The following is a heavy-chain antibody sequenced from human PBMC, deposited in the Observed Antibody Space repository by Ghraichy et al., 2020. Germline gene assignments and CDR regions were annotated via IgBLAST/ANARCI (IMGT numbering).Heavy chain of an antibody. J-gene: IGHJ1*01. CDR3: AKDRAVAGTKGEKYFQH. D-gene: IGHD6-19*01. CDR2: ISGSGGST. CDR1: GFTFSSYA. Sequence: GGSLRLSCAASGFTFSSYAMSWVRQAPGKGLEWVSAISGSGGSTYYADSVKGRFTISRDNSKNTLYLQMNSLRAEDTAVYYCAKDRAVAGTKGEKYFQHWGQGTLVTVSS. V-gene: IGHV3-23*01.